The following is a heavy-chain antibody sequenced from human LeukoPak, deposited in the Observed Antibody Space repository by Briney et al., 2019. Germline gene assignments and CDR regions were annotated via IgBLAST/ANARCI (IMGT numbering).Heavy chain of an antibody. Sequence: GGSLRLSCAASGFTFSSYAMTWVRQVPGRGPEWVANVNRDGSETYYLDSVKGRFTISKDNAKNSLYLQMNSLRAEDTALYHCARNNGMDVWGQGTTVIVSS. CDR1: GFTFSSYA. J-gene: IGHJ6*02. CDR3: ARNNGMDV. V-gene: IGHV3-7*03. CDR2: VNRDGSET.